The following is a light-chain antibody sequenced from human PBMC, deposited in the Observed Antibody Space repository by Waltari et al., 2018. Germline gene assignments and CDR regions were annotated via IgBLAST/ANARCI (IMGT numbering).Light chain of an antibody. CDR2: DVS. Sequence: QSALTQPRSVSGSPGQSVTISCTGTSSVVAGYNYVSWYHQHPGKAPKLMIYDVSKRPSGVPDRFSGSKSGNTASLTISGLQAEDEADYYCCSYAGSYTLVFGGGTKLTVL. V-gene: IGLV2-11*01. CDR3: CSYAGSYTLV. CDR1: SSVVAGYNY. J-gene: IGLJ3*02.